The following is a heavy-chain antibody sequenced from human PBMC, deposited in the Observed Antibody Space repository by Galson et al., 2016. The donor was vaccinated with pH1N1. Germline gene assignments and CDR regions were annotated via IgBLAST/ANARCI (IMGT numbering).Heavy chain of an antibody. V-gene: IGHV1-18*01. Sequence: SVKVSCKASGYTFINYGIAWVRQAPGQGPEWMGWISAYDGHTDYAQNFQGRVAMTIDTSTSTANMELRSLRSDDTAVYYCARARGVFDIWGQGTSVTVSS. CDR2: ISAYDGHT. CDR1: GYTFINYG. D-gene: IGHD3-10*01. CDR3: ARARGVFDI. J-gene: IGHJ3*02.